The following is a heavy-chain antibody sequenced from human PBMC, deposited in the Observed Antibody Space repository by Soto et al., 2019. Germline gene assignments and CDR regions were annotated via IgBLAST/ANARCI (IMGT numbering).Heavy chain of an antibody. CDR3: ARGRGTDGVAAPPGY. J-gene: IGHJ4*02. Sequence: QVQLQQWGAGLLKPSETLSLTCAVYGGSFSGYYWSWIRQPPGKGLEWIGEINHSGSTNYNPSLKSRVTISVDTSKNQFSLKLSSVTAADTAVYYCARGRGTDGVAAPPGYWGQGTLVTVSS. CDR1: GGSFSGYY. V-gene: IGHV4-34*01. D-gene: IGHD6-13*01. CDR2: INHSGST.